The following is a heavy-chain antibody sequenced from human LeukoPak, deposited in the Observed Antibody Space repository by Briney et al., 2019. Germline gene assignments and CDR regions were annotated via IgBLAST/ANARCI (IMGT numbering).Heavy chain of an antibody. J-gene: IGHJ4*02. CDR2: ISSSSSYI. D-gene: IGHD3-22*01. Sequence: GGSLRLSCAASGFTFSSYDMHWVRQAPGKGLEWVSSISSSSSYIYYADSVKGRFTISRDNAKNSLYLQMNSLRAEDTAVYYCARLVPFYDSSALDYWGQGTLVTVSS. CDR1: GFTFSSYD. V-gene: IGHV3-21*01. CDR3: ARLVPFYDSSALDY.